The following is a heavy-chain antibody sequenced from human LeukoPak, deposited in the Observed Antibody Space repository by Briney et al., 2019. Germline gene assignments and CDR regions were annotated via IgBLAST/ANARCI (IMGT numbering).Heavy chain of an antibody. D-gene: IGHD3-22*01. CDR3: ARTYDSPGYYSPDYYYMDV. CDR2: IYYSGST. Sequence: SETLSLTRSGSGGSISIYYWSWMRQPPGKGRVGMGNIYYSGSTNYTLYLRISVTISVDTSKNQFSLRLSSVAAADADVYYCARTYDSPGYYSPDYYYMDVWGKGTTVTISS. J-gene: IGHJ6*03. V-gene: IGHV4-59*01. CDR1: GGSISIYY.